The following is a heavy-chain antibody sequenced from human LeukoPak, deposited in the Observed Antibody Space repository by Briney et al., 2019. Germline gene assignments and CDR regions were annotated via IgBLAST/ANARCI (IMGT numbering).Heavy chain of an antibody. CDR3: ARGLLWFGELLGTRGSAGYFQH. CDR2: INPSGGST. Sequence: ASVKVSCKASGYTFTSYYMHWVRQAPGQGLEWMGIINPSGGSTSYAQKFQGRVTMTRDTSTSTVYMELSSLRAEDTAVYYCARGLLWFGELLGTRGSAGYFQHWGQGTLVTVSS. CDR1: GYTFTSYY. V-gene: IGHV1-46*01. D-gene: IGHD3-10*01. J-gene: IGHJ1*01.